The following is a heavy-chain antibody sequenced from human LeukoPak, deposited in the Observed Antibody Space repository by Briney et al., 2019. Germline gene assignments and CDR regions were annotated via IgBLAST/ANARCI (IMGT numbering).Heavy chain of an antibody. J-gene: IGHJ4*02. CDR2: INQDGNDK. V-gene: IGHV3-7*01. CDR3: VTGLDY. CDR1: GFTFSNLW. Sequence: AGGSLRLSCAASGFTFSNLWMTWVRQASGKGLEWAANINQDGNDKYYVESVKGRFTISRDNAKNTLYLQMNSLRAEDTAVYYCVTGLDYWGQGTLVTVSS. D-gene: IGHD3-9*01.